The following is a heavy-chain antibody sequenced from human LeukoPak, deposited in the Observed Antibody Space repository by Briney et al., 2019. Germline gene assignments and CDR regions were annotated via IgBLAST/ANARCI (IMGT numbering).Heavy chain of an antibody. Sequence: GASVKVSFKASGYTFTSYWIQWVRQAPGQGLEWMGLINPNDGSTTYTHKFQGRVTMTRDTSTSTVYMDLSSLTSEDTAVYYCVRAPRDSSTMLDYWGQGTLVTVSS. J-gene: IGHJ4*02. V-gene: IGHV1-46*01. CDR3: VRAPRDSSTMLDY. CDR2: INPNDGST. D-gene: IGHD6-13*01. CDR1: GYTFTSYW.